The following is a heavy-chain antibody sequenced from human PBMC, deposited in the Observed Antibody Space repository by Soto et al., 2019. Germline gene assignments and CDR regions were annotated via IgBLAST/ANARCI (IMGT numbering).Heavy chain of an antibody. J-gene: IGHJ5*02. V-gene: IGHV3-53*01. CDR2: IFSDGTT. CDR1: GFSVRSSQ. CDR3: ARVGPYDSQSYMFRYARFAP. D-gene: IGHD3-10*01. Sequence: GGSLRLSCAASGFSVRSSQMSWVRQAPGKGLEWVSVIFSDGTTHYGVSVKGRFTISRDSARNTLYLQMNGLRVDDTAVYYCARVGPYDSQSYMFRYARFAPWGQGTQVTVSS.